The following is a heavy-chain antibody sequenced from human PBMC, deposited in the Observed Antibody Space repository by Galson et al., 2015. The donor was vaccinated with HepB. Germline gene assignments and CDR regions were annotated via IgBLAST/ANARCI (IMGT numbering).Heavy chain of an antibody. CDR1: GFSLSTSGMC. D-gene: IGHD5-24*01. J-gene: IGHJ6*02. CDR2: IDWDDDK. V-gene: IGHV2-70*11. Sequence: PALVKPTQTLTLTCTFSGFSLSTSGMCVSWIRQPPGKALEWLARIDWDDDKYYSTSLKTRLTIPKDTSKNQVVLTMTNMDPVDTAAYYCARMRRTYHYARGGWGQGTTVTVSS. CDR3: ARMRRTYHYARGG.